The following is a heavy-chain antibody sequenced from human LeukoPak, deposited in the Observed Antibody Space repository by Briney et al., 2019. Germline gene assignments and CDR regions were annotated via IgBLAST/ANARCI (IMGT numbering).Heavy chain of an antibody. CDR2: IIPIFGTA. CDR1: GGTFSSHA. Sequence: ASVKVSCKASGGTFSSHAISWVRQAPGQGLEWMGGIIPIFGTANYAQKFQGRVTITTDESTSTAYMELSSLRSEDTAAYYCAREGSTSSGWYKYWGQGTLVTVSS. V-gene: IGHV1-69*05. D-gene: IGHD6-19*01. J-gene: IGHJ4*02. CDR3: AREGSTSSGWYKY.